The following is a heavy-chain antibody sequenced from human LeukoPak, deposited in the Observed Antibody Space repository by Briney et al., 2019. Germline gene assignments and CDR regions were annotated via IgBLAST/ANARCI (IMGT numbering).Heavy chain of an antibody. V-gene: IGHV1-69*13. Sequence: GASVKVSCKASGGTFSSYAISWVRQAPGQGLEWMGGIIPIFGTANYAQKFQGRVTITADESTSTAYMELSSLRSEDTAVYYCARKWGSHDAFDIWGQGTMVTVSS. J-gene: IGHJ3*02. CDR3: ARKWGSHDAFDI. D-gene: IGHD2-15*01. CDR1: GGTFSSYA. CDR2: IIPIFGTA.